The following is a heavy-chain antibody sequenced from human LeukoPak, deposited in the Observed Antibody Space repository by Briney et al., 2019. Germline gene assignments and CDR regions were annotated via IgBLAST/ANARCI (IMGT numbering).Heavy chain of an antibody. V-gene: IGHV3-7*01. CDR3: ARDKEAAVDFWSGYYPL. CDR2: IKRDGSEK. J-gene: IGHJ4*02. Sequence: GGSLRLSCTASGFTLSSYWMGWVRQAPGKGLEWVANIKRDGSEKYYGDSVKGRFAISRDNAKNSLYLQMNSLRAEDTAVYYCARDKEAAVDFWSGYYPLWGQGTLVTVSS. CDR1: GFTLSSYW. D-gene: IGHD3-3*01.